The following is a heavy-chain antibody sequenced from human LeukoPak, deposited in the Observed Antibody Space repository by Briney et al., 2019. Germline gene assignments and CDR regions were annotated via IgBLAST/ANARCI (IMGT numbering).Heavy chain of an antibody. CDR2: INHSGST. D-gene: IGHD3-16*02. Sequence: SETLSLTCAVYGGSFSGYYRSWIRQPPGKGLEWIGEINHSGSTNYNPSLKSRVTISVDTSKNQFSLKLSSVTAADTAVYYCARADDYVWGSYPSFDYWGQGTLVTVSS. J-gene: IGHJ4*02. CDR1: GGSFSGYY. CDR3: ARADDYVWGSYPSFDY. V-gene: IGHV4-34*01.